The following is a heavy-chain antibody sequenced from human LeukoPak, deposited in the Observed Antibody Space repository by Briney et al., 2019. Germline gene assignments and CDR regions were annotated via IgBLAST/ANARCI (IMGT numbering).Heavy chain of an antibody. CDR1: GVSFSAFF. D-gene: IGHD3-10*01. CDR3: ARHRRFNYYPSGSYRGDWFDP. J-gene: IGHJ5*02. Sequence: SETLSLTCAVYGVSFSAFFWSWIRQPPGKGLEWIGEINHIGSTNYNPSLKSRVTISVDTSKNQFSLKLSSVTAADTAVYYCARHRRFNYYPSGSYRGDWFDPWGQGTLVTVSS. CDR2: INHIGST. V-gene: IGHV4-34*01.